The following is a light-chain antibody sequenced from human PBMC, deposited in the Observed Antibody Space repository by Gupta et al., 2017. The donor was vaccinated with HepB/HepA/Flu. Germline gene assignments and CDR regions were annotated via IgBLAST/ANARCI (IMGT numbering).Light chain of an antibody. CDR1: SSDVGSYNL. J-gene: IGLJ3*02. V-gene: IGLV2-23*02. CDR3: CSYVVDWV. Sequence: QSALTQPASVSGSPGQSITISCTGTSSDVGSYNLVSWYRQFPGKAPKLIIYEVNKRPAGVSNRFSGSKSDNTASLTISGLQADDEADYYCCSYVVDWVFGGGTKLTVL. CDR2: EVN.